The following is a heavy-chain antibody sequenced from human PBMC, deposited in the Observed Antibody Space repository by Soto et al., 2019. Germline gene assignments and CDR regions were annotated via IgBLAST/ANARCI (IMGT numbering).Heavy chain of an antibody. V-gene: IGHV4-31*03. CDR2: IYYSGNT. J-gene: IGHJ3*02. Sequence: QVQLQESGPGLVKPSQTLLLTCTVSGGSISSGGYYWTWIRQFPGKGVEWIAYIYYSGNTYYNPSLKSRISISQDTSTNQFSLSLTSVTAADTAVYYCARGAADYGDAFDIWGQGTLVTVSS. CDR3: ARGAADYGDAFDI. D-gene: IGHD4-17*01. CDR1: GGSISSGGYY.